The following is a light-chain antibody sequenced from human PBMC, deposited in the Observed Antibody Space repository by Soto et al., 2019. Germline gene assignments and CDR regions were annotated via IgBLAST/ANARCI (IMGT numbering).Light chain of an antibody. CDR3: QQSFFAPTT. V-gene: IGKV1-39*01. Sequence: DIHMAQSPSSVSASVGDTVTITCRASQNVRSYLNWYQQKPGKAPKLLIYESTTLESGAPSTFSGDGFGTDFTLTISSLHPDDFATYYCQQSFFAPTTFGRGTKVDIK. CDR1: QNVRSY. J-gene: IGKJ1*01. CDR2: EST.